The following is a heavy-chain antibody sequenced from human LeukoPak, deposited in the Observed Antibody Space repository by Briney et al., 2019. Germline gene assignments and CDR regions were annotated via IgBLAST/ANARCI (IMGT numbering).Heavy chain of an antibody. J-gene: IGHJ5*02. D-gene: IGHD5-18*01. CDR2: IRYDGSNK. Sequence: GGSLRLSCAAPGFTFSSYGMPWVRQAPGKGLEGVAFIRYDGSNKYYADSVKGRFTISRDNSKNTLYLQMNSLRAEDTAVYYCAKDRGGGVYSYGLNWFDPWGQGTLVTVSS. CDR1: GFTFSSYG. CDR3: AKDRGGGVYSYGLNWFDP. V-gene: IGHV3-30*02.